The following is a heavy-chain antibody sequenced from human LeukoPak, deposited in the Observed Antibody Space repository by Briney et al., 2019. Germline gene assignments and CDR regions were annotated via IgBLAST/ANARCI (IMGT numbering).Heavy chain of an antibody. CDR1: GGTFSRYA. J-gene: IGHJ4*02. Sequence: SVTVSCTASGGTFSRYAISWVRQAPGQGLEWMGGIIPIFGTANYAQKFQGRVTITADESTSTAYMELSSLRSEDTAVYYCARGKIVGATRSHFDYWGQGTLVTVSS. CDR3: ARGKIVGATRSHFDY. CDR2: IIPIFGTA. D-gene: IGHD1-26*01. V-gene: IGHV1-69*13.